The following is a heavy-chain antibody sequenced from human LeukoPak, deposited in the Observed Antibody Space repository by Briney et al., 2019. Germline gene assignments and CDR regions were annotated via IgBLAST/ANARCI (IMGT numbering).Heavy chain of an antibody. CDR3: ARTIAQYSTTRLYYDQGMDV. CDR1: GFTFGGYS. D-gene: IGHD2-21*01. CDR2: INTGGKST. V-gene: IGHV3-74*01. Sequence: PGGSLRLSCTASGFTFGGYSMHWVRQAPGKGLGWVSRINTGGKSTNYADSVKGRFTISRDNAKITLYLQMNSRRAEDTAVYYFARTIAQYSTTRLYYDQGMDVWGQGTTVTVSS. J-gene: IGHJ6*02.